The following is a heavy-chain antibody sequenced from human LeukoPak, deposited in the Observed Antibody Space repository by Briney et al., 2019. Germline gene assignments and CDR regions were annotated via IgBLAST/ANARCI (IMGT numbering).Heavy chain of an antibody. CDR1: GYTFTSYD. CDR3: ARVKPQLEIRLADAFDI. Sequence: ASVKVSCKASGYTFTSYDINWVRQATGQGLEWMGWMNPNSGNTGYAQKFQGRVTMTRNTSISTAYMELSSLRSEDTAVYYCARVKPQLEIRLADAFDIWGQGTMVTVSS. D-gene: IGHD1-7*01. V-gene: IGHV1-8*01. J-gene: IGHJ3*02. CDR2: MNPNSGNT.